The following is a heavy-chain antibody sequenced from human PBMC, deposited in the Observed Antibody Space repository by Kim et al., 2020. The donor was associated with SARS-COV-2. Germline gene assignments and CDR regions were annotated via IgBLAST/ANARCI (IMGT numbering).Heavy chain of an antibody. V-gene: IGHV1-18*01. D-gene: IGHD2-2*01. CDR2: ISAYNGNT. CDR3: ARDGMGWVVPAAIYAFDI. CDR1: GYTFTSYG. J-gene: IGHJ3*02. Sequence: ASVKVSCKASGYTFTSYGISWVRQAPGQGLEWMGWISAYNGNTNYAQKLQGRVTMTTDTSTSTAYMELRSLRSDDTAVYYCARDGMGWVVPAAIYAFDIWGQGTMVTVSS.